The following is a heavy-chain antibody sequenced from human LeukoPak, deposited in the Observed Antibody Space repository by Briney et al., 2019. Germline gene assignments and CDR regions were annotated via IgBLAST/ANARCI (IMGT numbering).Heavy chain of an antibody. CDR2: ISGSGGST. Sequence: GGSLRLSCAAPGFTFSSYAMSWVRQAPGKGLEWVSAISGSGGSTYYADSVKGRFTISRDNSKNTLYLQMNSLRAEDTAVYYCAKDSSGWYVYFDYWGQGTLVTVSS. CDR3: AKDSSGWYVYFDY. J-gene: IGHJ4*02. CDR1: GFTFSSYA. V-gene: IGHV3-23*01. D-gene: IGHD6-19*01.